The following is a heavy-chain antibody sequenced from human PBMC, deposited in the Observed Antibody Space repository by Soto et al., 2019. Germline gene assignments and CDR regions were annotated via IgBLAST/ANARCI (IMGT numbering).Heavy chain of an antibody. V-gene: IGHV4-59*01. J-gene: IGHJ4*02. CDR1: GGSISSNY. CDR2: VYNSGST. D-gene: IGHD6-13*01. Sequence: SETPSLTCTVSGGSISSNYWTWIRQPPGKGLEWIGYVYNSGSTNYNPSLKSRVTISEDTSKSQFSLKVNSMTAADTAVYYCARYRREAVAGYTLDNWGQGILVTVSS. CDR3: ARYRREAVAGYTLDN.